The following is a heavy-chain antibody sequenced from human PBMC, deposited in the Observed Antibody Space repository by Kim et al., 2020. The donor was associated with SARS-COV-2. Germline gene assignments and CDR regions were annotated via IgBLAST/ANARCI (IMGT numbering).Heavy chain of an antibody. CDR2: ISGSGGST. Sequence: GGSLRLSCAASGFTFSSYAMSWVRQAPGKGLEWVSAISGSGGSTYYADSVKGRFTISRDNSKNTLYLQMNSLRAEDTAVYYCAKDLTIEMATSLFDYWGQGTLVTVSS. CDR1: GFTFSSYA. CDR3: AKDLTIEMATSLFDY. D-gene: IGHD5-12*01. V-gene: IGHV3-23*01. J-gene: IGHJ4*02.